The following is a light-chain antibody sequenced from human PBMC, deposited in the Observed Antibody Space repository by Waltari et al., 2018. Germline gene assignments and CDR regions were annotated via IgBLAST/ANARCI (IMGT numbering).Light chain of an antibody. Sequence: DIVLTQSPDSLAVSLGERATINCKSIQTILYHYNNKNFLAWYQQKPGPPPKLLIYWASTGASGVPDRFSGSVSGTDFTLTIRYLQAEGVAVYYCQQYFNTPTFTFGPGTKVDIK. J-gene: IGKJ3*01. CDR3: QQYFNTPTFT. CDR2: WAS. V-gene: IGKV4-1*01. CDR1: QTILYHYNNKNF.